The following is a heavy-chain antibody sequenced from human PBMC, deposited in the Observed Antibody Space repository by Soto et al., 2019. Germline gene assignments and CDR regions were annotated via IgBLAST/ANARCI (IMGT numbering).Heavy chain of an antibody. Sequence: ASVKVSCKASGYTFTGYYMHWVRQAPGQGLEWMGWINPNSGGTNYAQKFQGWVTMTRDTSISTAYMELSRLRSDDTAVYYCARGGSIAVRGPPTTWFDPWAKGTLVTVS. J-gene: IGHJ5*02. D-gene: IGHD3-10*01. CDR2: INPNSGGT. V-gene: IGHV1-2*04. CDR1: GYTFTGYY. CDR3: ARGGSIAVRGPPTTWFDP.